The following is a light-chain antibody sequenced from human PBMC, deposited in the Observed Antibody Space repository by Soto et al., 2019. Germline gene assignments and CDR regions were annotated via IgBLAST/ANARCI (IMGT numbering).Light chain of an antibody. CDR2: DVS. Sequence: DIQLTQSPSTLSASVGDIVTITCRASPSISSWLAWYQQKPGKAPKLLIYDVSSLESGDPSRFSGSGSGTEFTLTISSLQPDDFATSYCQQCNTFWTFGQGTKVDIK. CDR1: PSISSW. V-gene: IGKV1-5*01. CDR3: QQCNTFWT. J-gene: IGKJ1*01.